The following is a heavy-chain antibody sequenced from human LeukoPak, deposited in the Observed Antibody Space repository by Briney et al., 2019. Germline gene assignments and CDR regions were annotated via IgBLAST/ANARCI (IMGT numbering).Heavy chain of an antibody. V-gene: IGHV1-69*02. CDR3: VRSGYDYDWFDP. CDR2: ILPLVGRL. CDR1: GGTFSDNS. D-gene: IGHD5-12*01. J-gene: IGHJ5*02. Sequence: SVKVSCKAPGGTFSDNSISWVRQAPGQGLEWMGRILPLVGRLHYAQKFQGRFTLTADKSTTTVYMELSSLRSEDTSVYYCVRSGYDYDWFDPWGQGTLVTVSS.